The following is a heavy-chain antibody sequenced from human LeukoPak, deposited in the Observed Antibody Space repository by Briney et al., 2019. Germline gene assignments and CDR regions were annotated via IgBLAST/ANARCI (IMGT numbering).Heavy chain of an antibody. CDR1: GDSIYTYY. D-gene: IGHD1-14*01. CDR2: IYHSGDP. Sequence: SETLSLTCTVSGDSIYTYYWSWIRQPPGKGLEYIGYIYHSGDPYYNPSLESRVTMSVDTSNNQFSLRLSSATAADTAVYYCAITARQCSSWGQGILVSVSS. J-gene: IGHJ5*02. CDR3: AITARQCSS. V-gene: IGHV4-59*01.